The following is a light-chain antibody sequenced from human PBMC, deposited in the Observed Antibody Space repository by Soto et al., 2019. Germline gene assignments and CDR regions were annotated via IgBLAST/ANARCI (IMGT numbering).Light chain of an antibody. Sequence: EIVLTQSPGTLSLSPGERATLSCRASQSVSTSYLAWYQQKPGQAPRLLIYGASSRATGIPDRFSGSGSGTHFTLTISRLEPEDLAVYYCQHYGSSLPYTFGQGTKLEIK. CDR2: GAS. V-gene: IGKV3-20*01. CDR3: QHYGSSLPYT. J-gene: IGKJ2*01. CDR1: QSVSTSY.